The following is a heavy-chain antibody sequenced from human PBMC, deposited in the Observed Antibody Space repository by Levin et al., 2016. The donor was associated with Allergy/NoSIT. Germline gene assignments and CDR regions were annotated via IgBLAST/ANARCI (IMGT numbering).Heavy chain of an antibody. CDR2: IKSKTDGGTT. V-gene: IGHV3-15*01. CDR3: TTVVIFKLNGDYYYYMDV. D-gene: IGHD1-7*01. J-gene: IGHJ6*03. Sequence: WIRQPPGKGLEWVGRIKSKTDGGTTDYAAPVKGRFTISRDDSKNTLYLQMNSLKTEDTAVYYCTTVVIFKLNGDYYYYMDVWGKGTTVTVSS.